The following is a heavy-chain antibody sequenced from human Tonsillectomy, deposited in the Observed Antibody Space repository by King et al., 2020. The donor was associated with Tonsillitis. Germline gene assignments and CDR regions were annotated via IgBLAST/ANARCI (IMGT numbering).Heavy chain of an antibody. CDR1: GFTVYNNY. V-gene: IGHV3-53*01. D-gene: IGHD4-11*01. J-gene: IGHJ6*02. CDR2: IYTDGRT. Sequence: VQLVESGGGLIQPGGSLRLSCAASGFTVYNNYMSWVRQAPGKGLEWVSFIYTDGRTYYAESVKGRFTISRDNSKNTVYLQMNSLRAEDTAVYYCARDPVSTTDYGMDVWGQGTTVTVSS. CDR3: ARDPVSTTDYGMDV.